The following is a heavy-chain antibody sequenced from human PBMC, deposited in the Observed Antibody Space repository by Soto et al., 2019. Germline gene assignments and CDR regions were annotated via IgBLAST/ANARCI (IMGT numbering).Heavy chain of an antibody. CDR3: ARGSSGWYADLDS. J-gene: IGHJ5*01. V-gene: IGHV3-13*05. CDR1: GFMFEKYD. CDR2: TGTTGHP. Sequence: EVQLVESGGGLMRPGGSLRLSCTASGFMFEKYDMHWVRQRAGKGLEWVAATGTTGHPYYPGSAKGRFNISRENVKNSLFLQVNDLKAGDTAVYYCARGSSGWYADLDSWGHGTLVTVSA. D-gene: IGHD6-19*01.